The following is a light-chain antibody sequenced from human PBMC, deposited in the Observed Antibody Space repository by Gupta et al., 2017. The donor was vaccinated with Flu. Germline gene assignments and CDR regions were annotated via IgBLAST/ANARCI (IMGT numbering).Light chain of an antibody. CDR2: RVN. CDR3: GAWDNSLNSFV. J-gene: IGLJ1*01. V-gene: IGLV1-47*01. CDR1: TFNIGNNY. Sequence: QSVLTQQPSTSGTPGKRVTISCSGTTFNIGNNYVYWFKQLPGAAPRLLIYRVNERHSGVPDRFSASKSATSGSLAISGLRSEDEGDYFCGAWDNSLNSFVFGTGTTVTVL.